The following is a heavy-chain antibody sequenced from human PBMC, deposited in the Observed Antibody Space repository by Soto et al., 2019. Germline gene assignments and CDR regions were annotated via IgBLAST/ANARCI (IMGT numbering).Heavy chain of an antibody. CDR3: AKEGLYYGSGSSNWFDP. D-gene: IGHD3-10*01. CDR2: ISYDGSNK. J-gene: IGHJ5*02. CDR1: GFTFSSYG. V-gene: IGHV3-30*18. Sequence: PGGSLRLSCAASGFTFSSYGMHWVRQAPGKGLEWVAVISYDGSNKYYADSVKGRFTISRDNSKNTLYLQMNSLRAEDTAVYYCAKEGLYYGSGSSNWFDPWGQGTLVTVSS.